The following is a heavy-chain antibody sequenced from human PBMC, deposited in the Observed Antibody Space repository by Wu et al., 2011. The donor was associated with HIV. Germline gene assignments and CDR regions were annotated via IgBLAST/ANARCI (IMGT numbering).Heavy chain of an antibody. J-gene: IGHJ5*02. D-gene: IGHD3-10*01. CDR1: GYTFTNDG. V-gene: IGHV1-18*01. Sequence: VQSGAEVQKPGASVKVSCKASGYTFTNDGISWVRQAPGQGLEWMGWISAYNGNTNYAQNLQGRVTMTTDTSTSTAYMELRSLRSDDTAVYYCARAFYDAGSYSPNWFDPWGQGTLVTVSS. CDR3: ARAFYDAGSYSPNWFDP. CDR2: ISAYNGNT.